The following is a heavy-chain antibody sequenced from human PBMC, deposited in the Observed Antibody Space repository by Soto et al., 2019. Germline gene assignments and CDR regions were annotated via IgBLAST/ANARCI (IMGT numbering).Heavy chain of an antibody. V-gene: IGHV1-18*01. D-gene: IGHD2-8*01. CDR3: AMVDVYVTPSPQDV. CDR1: GYSFTRYG. CDR2: INTYNGNT. Sequence: ASVKVSCKASGYSFTRYGIAWARQAPGQGLEWMGWINTYNGNTNYAQNLQGRVTLTTDTSTSTAYMELTSLRSNDTAIYYCAMVDVYVTPSPQDVWGQGTMVTVPS. J-gene: IGHJ6*02.